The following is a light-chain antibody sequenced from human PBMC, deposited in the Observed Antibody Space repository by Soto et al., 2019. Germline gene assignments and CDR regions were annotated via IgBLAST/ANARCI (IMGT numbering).Light chain of an antibody. CDR2: DVS. Sequence: QSALTQPRSVSGSPGQSVTISCTGTSSDVGGYNYVSWYQQHPGKAPKLMIYDVSKRPSGVSDRFSGSKSGNTASLTISGLQAEDEADYYCCSFSGSPYVFGTGTKVTVL. J-gene: IGLJ1*01. CDR1: SSDVGGYNY. V-gene: IGLV2-11*01. CDR3: CSFSGSPYV.